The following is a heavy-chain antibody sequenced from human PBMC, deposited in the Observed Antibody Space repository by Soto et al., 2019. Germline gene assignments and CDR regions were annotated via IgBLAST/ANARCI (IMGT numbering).Heavy chain of an antibody. CDR1: GFTFNTEF. D-gene: IGHD4-4*01. Sequence: HVQLLQSGGELKKPGASVKVSCNTSGFTFNTEFISWVRQAPGQGLEWMGWISPYNGNTKYGEKFQGRVTMTTDTITRTAYMELRNLRIDDTAVYYCARDTSNPFDYWGHGTLVTVSS. V-gene: IGHV1-18*01. J-gene: IGHJ4*01. CDR2: ISPYNGNT. CDR3: ARDTSNPFDY.